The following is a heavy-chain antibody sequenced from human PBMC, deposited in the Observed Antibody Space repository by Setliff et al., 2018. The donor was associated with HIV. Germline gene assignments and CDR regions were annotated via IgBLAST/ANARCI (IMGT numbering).Heavy chain of an antibody. CDR1: GDTFSTYV. D-gene: IGHD3-16*01. CDR3: AWGTQRPIDS. Sequence: ASVKVSCKSSGDTFSTYVFTWVRQAPGQGLEWMGGVTPILHTTNYAQKFQGRVTITADISTRTVYMELSSLRSEDTAMYYCAWGTQRPIDSWGQGTLVTVSS. J-gene: IGHJ4*02. CDR2: VTPILHTT. V-gene: IGHV1-69*10.